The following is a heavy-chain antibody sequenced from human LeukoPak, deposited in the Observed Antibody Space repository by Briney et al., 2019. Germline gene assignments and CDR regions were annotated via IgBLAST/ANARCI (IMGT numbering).Heavy chain of an antibody. Sequence: SQTLSLTCTVSGGSISSGDYYWSWIRQPPGKGLEWIGYIYYSGSTYYNPSLKSRVTISVDTSKNQFSLKLSSVTAADTAVYYCAREEYFYWLPVRYWGQGTLVTVSS. D-gene: IGHD3-9*01. CDR2: IYYSGST. J-gene: IGHJ4*02. CDR1: GGSISSGDYY. CDR3: AREEYFYWLPVRY. V-gene: IGHV4-30-4*01.